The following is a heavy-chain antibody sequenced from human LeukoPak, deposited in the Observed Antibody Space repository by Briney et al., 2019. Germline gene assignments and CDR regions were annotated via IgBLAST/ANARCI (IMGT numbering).Heavy chain of an antibody. CDR2: ISWNSGSI. Sequence: GRSLRLSCAASGFTFDDYAMHWVRQAPGKGLEWVSGISWNSGSIGYADSVKGRFTISRDNAKNSLYLQMNSLRAGDTALYYCAKDVSQSYRPEEPVDYWGQGTLVTVAS. CDR3: AKDVSQSYRPEEPVDY. V-gene: IGHV3-9*01. J-gene: IGHJ4*02. CDR1: GFTFDDYA. D-gene: IGHD1-26*01.